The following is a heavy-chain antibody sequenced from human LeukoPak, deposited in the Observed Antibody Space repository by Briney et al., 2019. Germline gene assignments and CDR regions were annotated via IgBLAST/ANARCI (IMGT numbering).Heavy chain of an antibody. D-gene: IGHD3-16*02. CDR1: GYTFTSYA. J-gene: IGHJ4*02. CDR2: INAGNGNT. Sequence: ASVKVSCKASGYTFTSYAMHWVRQAPGQRLEWMGWINAGNGNTKYLQKFQGRVTITRDTSASTAYMELSSLRSEDTAVYYCARVRSDDYVWGSYRSGPFDYWGQGTLVTVSS. V-gene: IGHV1-3*01. CDR3: ARVRSDDYVWGSYRSGPFDY.